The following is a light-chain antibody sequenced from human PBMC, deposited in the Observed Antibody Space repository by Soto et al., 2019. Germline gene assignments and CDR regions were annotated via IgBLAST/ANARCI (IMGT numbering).Light chain of an antibody. J-gene: IGKJ2*01. CDR2: DAS. CDR1: QSVSTY. V-gene: IGKV3-11*01. CDR3: QQRGNWPPLS. Sequence: EIVLTQSPATLSLSPGDTATLSCRASQSVSTYLAWYQQKPGQAPRLLIYDASDRATGVPARFSGSGSGTDFTLTISSLEPEDFVIYYCQQRGNWPPLSFGQGTKLEIK.